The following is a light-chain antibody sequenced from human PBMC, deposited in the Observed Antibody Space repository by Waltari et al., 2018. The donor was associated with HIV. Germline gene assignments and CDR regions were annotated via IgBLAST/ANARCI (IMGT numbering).Light chain of an antibody. V-gene: IGLV4-69*01. CDR3: QTWGTGILV. Sequence: QLVLTQSPSASASLGASVKLTCTLSSGHSSYAIAWHQQQPGKGPRYLMKLNSDGSHSKGDGIPDRFSGASSGAERYLTISSLQAEDEADYYCQTWGTGILVFGGGTNLTVL. J-gene: IGLJ3*02. CDR1: SGHSSYA. CDR2: LNSDGSH.